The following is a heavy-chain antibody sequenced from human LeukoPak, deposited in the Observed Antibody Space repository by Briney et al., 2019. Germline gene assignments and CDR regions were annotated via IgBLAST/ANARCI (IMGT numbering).Heavy chain of an antibody. Sequence: SETLSLTCTVSGGSISGYYWGWIRQPPGKGLEYIGFIFYSGTTNYNPSLKSRVTISVDTSKNQFSLKLSSVTAADTAVYYCAMSITMIIVIIKRPPTIDYWGQGTLVTVSS. V-gene: IGHV4-59*12. D-gene: IGHD3-22*01. CDR3: AMSITMIIVIIKRPPTIDY. J-gene: IGHJ4*02. CDR1: GGSISGYY. CDR2: IFYSGTT.